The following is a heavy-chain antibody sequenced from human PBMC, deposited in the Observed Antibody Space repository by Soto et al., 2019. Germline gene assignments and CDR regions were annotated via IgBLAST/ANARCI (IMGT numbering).Heavy chain of an antibody. CDR3: ASSWDIGGWYGLDY. CDR1: GGTYTSYT. CDR2: IIPILGIG. D-gene: IGHD6-19*01. Sequence: QVQLVQSGAEVKKPGSSVKVSSKASGGTYTSYTISWVRQAPGQGLEWMGSIIPILGIGNYAQKFQGRVTITADKSTSTAYMELSSLRSEDTAVCYCASSWDIGGWYGLDYWGQGTLVTVSS. V-gene: IGHV1-69*02. J-gene: IGHJ4*02.